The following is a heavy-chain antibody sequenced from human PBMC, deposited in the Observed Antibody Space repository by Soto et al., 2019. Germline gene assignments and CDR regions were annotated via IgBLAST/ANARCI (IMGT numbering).Heavy chain of an antibody. CDR1: GYSISSSNW. Sequence: PSETLSLTCAVSGYSISSSNWWGWIRQPPGKGLEWIGYIYYSGSTYYNPSLKSRVTMSVDTSKNQFSLKLSSVTAVDTAVYYCARLTYYYDSSGYYFDYWGQGTQVTVSS. J-gene: IGHJ4*02. CDR2: IYYSGST. V-gene: IGHV4-28*01. CDR3: ARLTYYYDSSGYYFDY. D-gene: IGHD3-22*01.